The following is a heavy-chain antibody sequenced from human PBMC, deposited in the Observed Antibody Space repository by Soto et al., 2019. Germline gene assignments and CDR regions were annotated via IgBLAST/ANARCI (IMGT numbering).Heavy chain of an antibody. J-gene: IGHJ4*02. CDR1: GYTFTSYA. V-gene: IGHV1-3*04. Sequence: QVQLVQSGAEVKRPGASVKVSCKASGYTFTSYAMHWVRQAPGQRLEWMGWINTAKDTTKYSQKFQGRVTITRDTAASIVYMEVSSLTSEGTAVYYCARGSSWSYFDYWGQGTLVTASS. CDR2: INTAKDTT. CDR3: ARGSSWSYFDY. D-gene: IGHD6-13*01.